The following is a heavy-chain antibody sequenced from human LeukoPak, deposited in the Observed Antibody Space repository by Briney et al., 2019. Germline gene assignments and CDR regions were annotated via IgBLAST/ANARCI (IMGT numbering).Heavy chain of an antibody. CDR2: IIPIFGTA. CDR1: GGTFSSYA. J-gene: IGHJ4*02. CDR3: ARDSHSSGWSYFDY. Sequence: SVKVSCKASGGTFSSYAISWVRQAPGQGPEWMGGIIPIFGTANYAQTFQGRVTITTDESTSTAYMELSSLRSEDTAVYYCARDSHSSGWSYFDYWGQGTLVTVSS. V-gene: IGHV1-69*05. D-gene: IGHD6-19*01.